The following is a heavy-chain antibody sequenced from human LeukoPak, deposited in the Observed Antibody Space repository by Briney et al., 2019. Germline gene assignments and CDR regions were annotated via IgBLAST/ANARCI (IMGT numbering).Heavy chain of an antibody. V-gene: IGHV3-23*01. D-gene: IGHD4-23*01. Sequence: PGGPLRLSCAASGFTFSSYAMSWVRQAPGKGLEWVSAISGSGGSTYYADSVKGRFTVSRDNSKNTLYLQMNSLRAEDTAVYYCARDYGGSSPFDYWGQGTLVTVSS. J-gene: IGHJ4*02. CDR2: ISGSGGST. CDR3: ARDYGGSSPFDY. CDR1: GFTFSSYA.